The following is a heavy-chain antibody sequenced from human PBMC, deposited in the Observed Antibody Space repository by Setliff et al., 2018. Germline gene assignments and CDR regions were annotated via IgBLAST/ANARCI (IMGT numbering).Heavy chain of an antibody. J-gene: IGHJ4*02. CDR2: INDRGST. CDR3: ARGLHSGTYWGTRPLGLDY. CDR1: GGSFSGYF. D-gene: IGHD1-26*01. Sequence: TSETLSLTCAVYGGSFSGYFWSWIRQAPGRGLEWIGEINDRGSTHYNPSLKSRVTISIDTSKNQFSLKLTSVTAADTAVYYGARGLHSGTYWGTRPLGLDYWGQGSLVTVSS. V-gene: IGHV4-34*01.